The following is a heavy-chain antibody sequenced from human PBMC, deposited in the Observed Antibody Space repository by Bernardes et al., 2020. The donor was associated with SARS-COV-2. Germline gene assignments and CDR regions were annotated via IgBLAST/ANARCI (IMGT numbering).Heavy chain of an antibody. Sequence: GGSLRLSCAASGFTFSSYSMNWVRQAPGKGLEWVSYISSSSSTIYYADSVKGRFTIYRDNAKSSLYMQMDNLRAEDSAVYYCAMPTREPVNWGQGTLVTVSS. V-gene: IGHV3-48*04. CDR3: AMPTREPVN. CDR2: ISSSSSTI. CDR1: GFTFSSYS. D-gene: IGHD4-4*01. J-gene: IGHJ4*02.